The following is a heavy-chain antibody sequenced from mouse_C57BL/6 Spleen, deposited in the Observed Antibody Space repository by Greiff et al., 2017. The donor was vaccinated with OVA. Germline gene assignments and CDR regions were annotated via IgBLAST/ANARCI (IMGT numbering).Heavy chain of an antibody. J-gene: IGHJ3*01. CDR2: INPSNGGT. CDR1: GYTFTSYC. V-gene: IGHV1-53*01. Sequence: VQLQQPGTELVKPGASVKLSCTASGYTFTSYCMHWVKQRPGQGLEWIGNINPSNGGTNYNEKFQGKATLTVDTSSSTAYMQLSSLTSEDSAVYYCARWGCSSSYGFAYWGQGTLVTVSA. CDR3: ARWGCSSSYGFAY. D-gene: IGHD1-1*01.